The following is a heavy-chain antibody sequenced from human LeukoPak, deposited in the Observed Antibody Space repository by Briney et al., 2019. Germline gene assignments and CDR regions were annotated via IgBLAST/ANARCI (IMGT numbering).Heavy chain of an antibody. CDR2: IYYSGST. V-gene: IGHV4-39*07. J-gene: IGHJ4*02. CDR3: ARTGRDSRGWYFDY. Sequence: PSETLSLTCTVSGGSISSSSYYWGWIRQPPGKGLEWIGSIYYSGSTYYNPSLKSRVTISVDTSKNQFSLKLSSVTAADTAVYYCARTGRDSRGWYFDYWGQGTLVTVSS. D-gene: IGHD6-19*01. CDR1: GGSISSSSYY.